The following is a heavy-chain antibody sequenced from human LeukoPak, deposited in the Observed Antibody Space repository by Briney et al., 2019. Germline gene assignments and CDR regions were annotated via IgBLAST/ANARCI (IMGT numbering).Heavy chain of an antibody. J-gene: IGHJ4*02. CDR2: ISYTGGTT. D-gene: IGHD5-24*01. CDR1: GFTFSSYS. V-gene: IGHV3-64D*06. Sequence: GGSLRLSCSASGFTFSSYSLHWVRPAPGKGLEYVSAISYTGGTTYYADSVKGRFTISRDDSKNTLYLQMSSLRAEDTAVYYCVQRGDAYNVWGQGTMVTVSS. CDR3: VQRGDAYNV.